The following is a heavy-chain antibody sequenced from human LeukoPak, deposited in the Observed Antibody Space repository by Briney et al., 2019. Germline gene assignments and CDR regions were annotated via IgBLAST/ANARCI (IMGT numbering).Heavy chain of an antibody. CDR2: ISAYNGNT. Sequence: ASVKLSCKASGYTFTICGISWVRQAPGQGLEWMGWISAYNGNTNYAQKLQGRVTMTTDTATSTAYMELRSLRSDDTAVYYCARSGPAISMIVVVTGGAFDIWGQGTMVTVSS. J-gene: IGHJ3*02. V-gene: IGHV1-18*01. CDR1: GYTFTICG. CDR3: ARSGPAISMIVVVTGGAFDI. D-gene: IGHD3-22*01.